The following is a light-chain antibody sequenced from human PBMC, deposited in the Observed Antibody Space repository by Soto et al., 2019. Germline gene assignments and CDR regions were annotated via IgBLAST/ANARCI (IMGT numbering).Light chain of an antibody. Sequence: EIVMTQSPATLSVSPGERATLSCRASQSVSSSYLAWYQQKPGQAPRLLIYGASTRATGIPARFSGSGSGTEFTLTISSLQSEDFAVYYCQQYSQWPLTFGGGTKVDIK. CDR3: QQYSQWPLT. CDR1: QSVSSSY. J-gene: IGKJ4*01. CDR2: GAS. V-gene: IGKV3-15*01.